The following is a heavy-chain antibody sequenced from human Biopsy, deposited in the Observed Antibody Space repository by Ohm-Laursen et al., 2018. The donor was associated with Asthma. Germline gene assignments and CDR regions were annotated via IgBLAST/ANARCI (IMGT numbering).Heavy chain of an antibody. V-gene: IGHV1-8*01. Sequence: SVKVSCKASGYTFTSYDINWVRQATGQGLEWMGWMNPNSGNTGYAQKFQGRVTMTRNTSISTAYMELSSLGSEDTAVYYCARGYSGSDRIVYYYSGLEVWGQGTTVTVSS. CDR2: MNPNSGNT. D-gene: IGHD5-12*01. J-gene: IGHJ6*02. CDR1: GYTFTSYD. CDR3: ARGYSGSDRIVYYYSGLEV.